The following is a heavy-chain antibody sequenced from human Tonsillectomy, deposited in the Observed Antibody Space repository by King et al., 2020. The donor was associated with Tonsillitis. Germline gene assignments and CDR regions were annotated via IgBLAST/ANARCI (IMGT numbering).Heavy chain of an antibody. D-gene: IGHD1-20*01. J-gene: IGHJ4*02. V-gene: IGHV3-15*02. CDR1: GFTFSNAC. Sequence: VQLVESGGALVKPGGSLRLSCAASGFTFSNACMTCVRQAPGKGLEWVGRIKSKTDGGTTDYAAPVKGRFTISRDDSKNTLYLQMNSLKTEDTAVYYCTTVSPIPGSPSGWGLWGQGALVTVSS. CDR2: IKSKTDGGTT. CDR3: TTVSPIPGSPSGWGL.